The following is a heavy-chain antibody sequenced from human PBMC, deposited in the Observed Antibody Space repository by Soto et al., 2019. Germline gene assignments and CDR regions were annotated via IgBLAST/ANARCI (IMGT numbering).Heavy chain of an antibody. V-gene: IGHV3-23*01. J-gene: IGHJ4*02. D-gene: IGHD6-13*01. CDR2: LSDSGGSI. CDR3: ARVSSRWYGGFFDL. CDR1: GFTFSRHA. Sequence: EVQLLESGGGLVQPGGSLRLSCTASGFTFSRHAMTWVRQAPGKGLEWVSGLSDSGGSIYYADSVKGRVTISREHSMNTLQLHLSPRRAEATAVDYCARVSSRWYGGFFDLWGQGTLVTVSS.